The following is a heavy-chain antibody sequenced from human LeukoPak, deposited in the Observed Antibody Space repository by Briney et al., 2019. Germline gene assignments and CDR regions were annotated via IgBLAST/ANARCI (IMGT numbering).Heavy chain of an antibody. CDR2: INPNSGGT. J-gene: IGHJ4*02. CDR3: ARAGGLYCRGGTCYFDY. Sequence: ASVKVSCKASGYTFTDYLMHWVRQAPGQGLEWMGWINPNSGGTNYAQTFQGRVTLTLDTSISTAYIDLSGLRSDDTAVYFCARAGGLYCRGGTCYFDYWGQGTLVTVSS. CDR1: GYTFTDYL. D-gene: IGHD2-15*01. V-gene: IGHV1-2*02.